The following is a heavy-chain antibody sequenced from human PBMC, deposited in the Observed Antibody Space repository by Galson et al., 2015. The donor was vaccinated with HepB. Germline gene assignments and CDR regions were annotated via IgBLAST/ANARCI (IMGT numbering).Heavy chain of an antibody. CDR1: GFTFSSYS. Sequence: SLRLSCAASGFTFSSYSMNWVRQAPGKGLEWVSSISSSSSYIYYADSVKGRFTISRDNAKNSLYLQMNSLRAEDTAVYYCARRGIAAAGRGAFDIWGQGTMVTVSS. D-gene: IGHD6-13*01. CDR3: ARRGIAAAGRGAFDI. V-gene: IGHV3-21*01. CDR2: ISSSSSYI. J-gene: IGHJ3*02.